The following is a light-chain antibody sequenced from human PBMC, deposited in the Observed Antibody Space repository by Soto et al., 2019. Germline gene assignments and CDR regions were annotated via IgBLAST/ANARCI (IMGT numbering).Light chain of an antibody. V-gene: IGKV1-12*01. J-gene: IGKJ1*01. CDR2: AAS. CDR1: QGISSW. CDR3: QQANRFPRT. Sequence: DTPMTLSPASVSAPVCGSVTITSRASQGISSWLAWYQQKPGKAPKLLIYAASSLQSGVPSRFSGSGSGTDFTLTISSLEPEDFAIYYCQQANRFPRTFGQGTKVDIK.